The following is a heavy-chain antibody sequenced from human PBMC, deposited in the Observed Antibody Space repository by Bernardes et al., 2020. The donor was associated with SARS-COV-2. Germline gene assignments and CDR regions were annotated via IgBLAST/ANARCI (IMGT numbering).Heavy chain of an antibody. V-gene: IGHV1-8*01. J-gene: IGHJ3*02. CDR2: MNPNSGNT. Sequence: ASVKVSCTTSGYIFTNFEINWVRQATGQGLEWMGWMNPNSGNTEFAQKFQGRVTITRNTSINTAYMELTSLRSDDTAVYYCARGDLSSEALDIWGQGTLVTVS. CDR1: GYIFTNFE. CDR3: ARGDLSSEALDI.